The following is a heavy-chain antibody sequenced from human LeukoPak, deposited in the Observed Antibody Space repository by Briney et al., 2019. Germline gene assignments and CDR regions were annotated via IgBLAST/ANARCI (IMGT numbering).Heavy chain of an antibody. D-gene: IGHD3-10*01. Sequence: GGSLRLSCAASGFTFSDYYMSWIRQAPGKGLEWVSYINSSSSYTNYADSVKGRFNISRDNAKNSLYLQMNSLRAEDTAVYYCARDRGKVPGDYWGQGTLVTVSS. CDR2: INSSSSYT. CDR3: ARDRGKVPGDY. J-gene: IGHJ4*02. CDR1: GFTFSDYY. V-gene: IGHV3-11*06.